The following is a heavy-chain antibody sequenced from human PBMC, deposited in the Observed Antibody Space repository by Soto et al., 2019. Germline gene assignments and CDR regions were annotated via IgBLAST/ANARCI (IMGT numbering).Heavy chain of an antibody. CDR1: GFTFSNAW. D-gene: IGHD3-10*01. CDR2: IKSKTDGGTT. Sequence: GGSLRLSCAASGFTFSNAWMSWVRQAPGKGLEWVGRIKSKTDGGTTDYAAPVKGRFTISRDDSKNTLYLQMNSLKTEDTAVYYCTTAPGADYYGSGSYYNPAPFDYWGQGTLVTVSS. V-gene: IGHV3-15*01. J-gene: IGHJ4*02. CDR3: TTAPGADYYGSGSYYNPAPFDY.